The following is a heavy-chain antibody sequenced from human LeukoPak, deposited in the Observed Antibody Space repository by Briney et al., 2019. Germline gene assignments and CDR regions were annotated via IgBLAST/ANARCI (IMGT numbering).Heavy chain of an antibody. J-gene: IGHJ6*03. CDR1: GFTFDDYG. V-gene: IGHV3-20*04. Sequence: RSGGSLRLSCAASGFTFDDYGMSWLRQAPGKGLEWVSGINCNGGSTGYVVSVKGRFTISRDNAKNSLYLQMNSLRAEDTSLYYCARALSDYVDYYYYYYMDVWGKGTTVTVSS. D-gene: IGHD4-17*01. CDR3: ARALSDYVDYYYYYYMDV. CDR2: INCNGGST.